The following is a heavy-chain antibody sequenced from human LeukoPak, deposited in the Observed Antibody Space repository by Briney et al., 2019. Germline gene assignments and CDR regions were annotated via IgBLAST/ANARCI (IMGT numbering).Heavy chain of an antibody. CDR3: ARVEGSSWYRAFDI. D-gene: IGHD6-13*01. CDR2: ISYDGSNK. CDR1: GFTFSSYG. Sequence: GGSLRLSCAASGFTFSSYGMHWVRQAPGKGLEWVAVISYDGSNKYYADSVKGRFTISRDNSKNTLYLQMNSLRVDDTAVYYCARVEGSSWYRAFDIWGQGTMVTVSS. V-gene: IGHV3-30*03. J-gene: IGHJ3*02.